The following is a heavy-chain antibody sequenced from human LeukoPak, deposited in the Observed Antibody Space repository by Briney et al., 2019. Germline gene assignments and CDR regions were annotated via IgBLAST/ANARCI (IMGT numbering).Heavy chain of an antibody. D-gene: IGHD1/OR15-1a*01. CDR3: AKGRTNDY. J-gene: IGHJ4*02. CDR1: GFTFSTYA. Sequence: GGSLRLSCAASGFTFSTYAMSWVRQTPERGLEWVSAISDTGVNTFYADSVKGRFTISRDNSKNTLYLQMNSLRAEDTAIYYCAKGRTNDYWGQGTLVTVSS. CDR2: ISDTGVNT. V-gene: IGHV3-23*01.